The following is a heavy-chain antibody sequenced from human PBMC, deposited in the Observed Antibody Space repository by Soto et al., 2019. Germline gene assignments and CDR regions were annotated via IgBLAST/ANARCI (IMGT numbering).Heavy chain of an antibody. CDR1: GGSISSSSYY. Sequence: QLQLQESGPGLVKPSETLSLTCTVSGGSISSSSYYWGWIRQPPGKGLEWIGSIYYSGSTYYNPSLKSRVTISVDTSKNQFSLKLSSVTAADTAVYYCARHWWIEGATFFDYWGQGTLVTVSS. D-gene: IGHD1-26*01. CDR2: IYYSGST. V-gene: IGHV4-39*01. J-gene: IGHJ4*02. CDR3: ARHWWIEGATFFDY.